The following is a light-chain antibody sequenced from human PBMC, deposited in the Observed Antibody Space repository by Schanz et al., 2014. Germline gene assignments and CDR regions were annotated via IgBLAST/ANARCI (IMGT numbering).Light chain of an antibody. CDR3: QHYYNWPRT. CDR1: QGISSY. J-gene: IGKJ1*01. V-gene: IGKV1-9*01. CDR2: AAS. Sequence: IQLTQSPSSLSASVGDRVTITCRASQGISSYLAWYQQKPGKAPKLLIYAASTLQSGVPSRFSGSGSGTDFTLTISSLQPEDFAVYYCQHYYNWPRTFGQGTKVEIK.